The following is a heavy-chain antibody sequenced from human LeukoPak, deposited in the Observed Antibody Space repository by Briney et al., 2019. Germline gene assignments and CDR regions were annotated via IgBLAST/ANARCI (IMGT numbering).Heavy chain of an antibody. CDR2: INHSGST. D-gene: IGHD3-10*01. CDR3: ARGPGIYYYGSGRRLDI. J-gene: IGHJ3*02. V-gene: IGHV4-34*01. Sequence: PSETLSLTCAVYGGSFSGYYWSWIRQPPGKGLEWIGEINHSGSTNYNPSLKSRVTISVDTSKNQFSLKLSSVTAADTAVYYCARGPGIYYYGSGRRLDIWGQGTMVTVSS. CDR1: GGSFSGYY.